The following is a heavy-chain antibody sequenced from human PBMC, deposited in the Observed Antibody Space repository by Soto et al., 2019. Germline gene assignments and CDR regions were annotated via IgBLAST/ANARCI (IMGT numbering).Heavy chain of an antibody. CDR2: ISYDGSNK. Sequence: QVQLVESGGGVVQPGRSLRLSCAASGFTFSSYGMHWVRQAPGKGLEWVAVISYDGSNKYYADSVKGRFTISRDNSKNTLYLQMNSLRAEDTAVYYCAKDGRRYCSGGSCYSPLDYWGQGTLVTVSS. CDR3: AKDGRRYCSGGSCYSPLDY. D-gene: IGHD2-15*01. V-gene: IGHV3-30*18. CDR1: GFTFSSYG. J-gene: IGHJ4*02.